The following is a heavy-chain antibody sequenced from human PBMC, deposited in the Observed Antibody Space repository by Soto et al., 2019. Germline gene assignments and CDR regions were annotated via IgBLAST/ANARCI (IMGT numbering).Heavy chain of an antibody. V-gene: IGHV1-18*01. Sequence: QVQLVQSGAEVKKPGASVKVSCKASGYTFTSYGISWVRQAPGQGLEWMGWISAYNGNTNYAQKLQGRVTMTTDTATSTADVGLRSLRSDDTAVYYCARESSSSCHDYWGQGTLVTVSS. CDR1: GYTFTSYG. J-gene: IGHJ4*02. CDR2: ISAYNGNT. CDR3: ARESSSSCHDY. D-gene: IGHD6-13*01.